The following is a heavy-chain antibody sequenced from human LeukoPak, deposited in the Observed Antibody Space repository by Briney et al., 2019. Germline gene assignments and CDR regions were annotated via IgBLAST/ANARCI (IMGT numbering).Heavy chain of an antibody. CDR1: GFTVSSNC. V-gene: IGHV3-53*01. J-gene: IGHJ4*02. CDR3: ARDGGGSGSYNY. D-gene: IGHD3-10*01. CDR2: IYSGGST. Sequence: GGSLRLSCAASGFTVSSNCMSWVRQAPGKGLEGVSVIYSGGSTYYADSVKGRFTISRDNSKNTLYLQMNSLRAEDTAVYYCARDGGGSGSYNYWGQGTLVTVSS.